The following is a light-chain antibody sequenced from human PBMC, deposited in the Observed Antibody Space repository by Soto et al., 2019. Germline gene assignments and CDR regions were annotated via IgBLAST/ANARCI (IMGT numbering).Light chain of an antibody. CDR1: QSISSF. V-gene: IGKV1-5*03. Sequence: DIQMTQSPSTLSAFVGDRVTITCRASQSISSFLAWYQQKPGKAPKLLIYKASNLETGVSSKFSGSGSGTEFTLTISTLQPDDFAKYYCQQYIRYPLTFGQGTKVDIK. CDR2: KAS. J-gene: IGKJ1*01. CDR3: QQYIRYPLT.